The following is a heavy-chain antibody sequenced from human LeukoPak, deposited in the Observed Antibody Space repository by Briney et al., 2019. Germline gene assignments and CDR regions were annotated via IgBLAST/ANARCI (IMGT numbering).Heavy chain of an antibody. Sequence: PSETLSLTCAVYGGSFSGYYWSWLRQPPGKGLEWIGEINNNGSTNYNPCIKSRVTISVDTSKNQFSLKLSCVTAADTAVYYCARGRLTMVRGEAYYYMDVWGKGTTVTVSS. CDR2: INNNGST. CDR1: GGSFSGYY. J-gene: IGHJ6*03. CDR3: ARGRLTMVRGEAYYYMDV. V-gene: IGHV4-34*01. D-gene: IGHD3-10*01.